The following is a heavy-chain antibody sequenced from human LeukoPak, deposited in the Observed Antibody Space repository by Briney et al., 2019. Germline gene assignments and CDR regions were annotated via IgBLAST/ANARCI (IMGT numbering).Heavy chain of an antibody. CDR2: ISGRSSPV. J-gene: IGHJ4*02. CDR3: GRAFPPLRTASAGDL. D-gene: IGHD3-16*01. Sequence: GGSLRLSCSASGFSFSDYDMNWFRQAPGKGLVWISSISGRSSPVYYGDSVKGRFSISRDNAMNSVFLQMNSLGVDDTAVYYCGRAFPPLRTASAGDLWGQGTLVTVSS. V-gene: IGHV3-21*01. CDR1: GFSFSDYD.